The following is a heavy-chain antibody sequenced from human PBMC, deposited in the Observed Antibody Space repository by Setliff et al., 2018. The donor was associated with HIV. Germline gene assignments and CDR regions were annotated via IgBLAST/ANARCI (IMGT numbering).Heavy chain of an antibody. CDR3: ARVGSYWSTFDY. D-gene: IGHD1-26*01. J-gene: IGHJ4*02. Sequence: ASVKVSCKASGYTLTTYGISWVRQAPGQGPEWMGWINTETGNPMYAQGFTGRFVFSLDTPVSTAYLQINSLKAEDTAMYYCARVGSYWSTFDYWGQGALVTVSS. CDR1: GYTLTTYG. CDR2: INTETGNP. V-gene: IGHV7-4-1*02.